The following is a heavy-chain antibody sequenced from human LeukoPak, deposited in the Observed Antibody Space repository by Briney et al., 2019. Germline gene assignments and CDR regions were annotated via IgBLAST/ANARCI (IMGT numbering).Heavy chain of an antibody. CDR3: ASDAGGY. CDR2: ISSDGSDK. Sequence: GGSLRLSCAASGFTFTSYAMHWVRQAPGKGLEWEAAISSDGSDKYYADSVKGRFTICRDNSKNTLYLQMTSLRLEDTAVYYCASDAGGYWGQGTLVTVSS. CDR1: GFTFTSYA. V-gene: IGHV3-30*04. J-gene: IGHJ4*02.